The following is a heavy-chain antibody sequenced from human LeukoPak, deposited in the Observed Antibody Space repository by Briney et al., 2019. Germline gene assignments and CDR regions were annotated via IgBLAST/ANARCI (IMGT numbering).Heavy chain of an antibody. Sequence: GASVKVSCKASGYTFTSYAMHWVRQAPGQRLEWMGWIDAGNGNTKYSQEFQGRVTITRDTSASTAYMELSSLRSEDMAVYYCARAGHDFWSGYTQGWFDPWGQGTLVTVSS. CDR2: IDAGNGNT. V-gene: IGHV1-3*03. D-gene: IGHD3-3*01. CDR3: ARAGHDFWSGYTQGWFDP. J-gene: IGHJ5*02. CDR1: GYTFTSYA.